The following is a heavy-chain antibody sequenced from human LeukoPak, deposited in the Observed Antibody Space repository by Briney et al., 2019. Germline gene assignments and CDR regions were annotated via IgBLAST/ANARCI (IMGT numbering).Heavy chain of an antibody. V-gene: IGHV1-18*01. J-gene: IGHJ4*02. D-gene: IGHD1-26*01. CDR2: DIDENGHT. CDR3: ARDRYGVRRGSCDY. Sequence: GPSVKVSCKASGYTFTSYGISWVRQAPGHGLEWMGRDIDENGHTKYAHKLQGRVTMTTDQSTSPAYMELRSLRYDDTALYYCARDRYGVRRGSCDYWGQGALATVSS. CDR1: GYTFTSYG.